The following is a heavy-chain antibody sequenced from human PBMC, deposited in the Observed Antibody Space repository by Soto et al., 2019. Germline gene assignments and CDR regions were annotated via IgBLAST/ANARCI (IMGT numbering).Heavy chain of an antibody. CDR2: ISYDGSNK. J-gene: IGHJ4*02. CDR3: AKVGDGYNFGY. Sequence: QVQLVESGGGVVQPGRSLRLSCAASGFTFSSYGMHWVRQAPGKGLEWVAVISYDGSNKYYADSVKGRFTISRDNSKNTLYLQMNSLRAEDTAVYYCAKVGDGYNFGYWGQGTLVTVSS. V-gene: IGHV3-30*18. CDR1: GFTFSSYG. D-gene: IGHD5-12*01.